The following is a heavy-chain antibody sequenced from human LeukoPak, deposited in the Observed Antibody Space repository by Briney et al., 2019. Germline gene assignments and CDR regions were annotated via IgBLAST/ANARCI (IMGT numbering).Heavy chain of an antibody. CDR1: GGTFSSYA. D-gene: IGHD1-14*01. J-gene: IGHJ3*02. V-gene: IGHV1-69*04. Sequence: RAASVKVSCKASGGTFSSYAISWVRQAPGQGLEWMGRIIPILGIANYAQKFQGRVTITADKSTSTAYMELSSLSSEDTAVYYCARERPNDSTGTNAFDIWGQGTMVTVSS. CDR2: IIPILGIA. CDR3: ARERPNDSTGTNAFDI.